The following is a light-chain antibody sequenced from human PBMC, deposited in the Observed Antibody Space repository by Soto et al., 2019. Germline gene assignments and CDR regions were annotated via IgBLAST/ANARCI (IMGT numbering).Light chain of an antibody. J-gene: IGKJ4*01. CDR1: QTVSRY. Sequence: VLTQSPATLSLSPGERATLSCRASQTVSRYLAWYQQKPGQAPRLLIYYASNRAAGIPARFSGSGSGTYYTLTISSLEPEDFAVYYCQQRSTWPFLTFGGGTKVEI. V-gene: IGKV3-11*01. CDR3: QQRSTWPFLT. CDR2: YAS.